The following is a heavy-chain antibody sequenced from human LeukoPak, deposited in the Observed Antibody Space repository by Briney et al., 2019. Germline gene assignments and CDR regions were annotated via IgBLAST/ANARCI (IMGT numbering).Heavy chain of an antibody. J-gene: IGHJ4*02. CDR2: MCSSSGLI. CDR1: GFTFSRYS. Sequence: GGSLRLSCAASGFTFSRYSMNWVRQAPGKGLEWVSSMCSSSGLIYYGDPVRGRFTVSRDNAKRSLYLQMNSLRADDTAVYYCAREFDGSASGAGYWGQGTLVTVSS. V-gene: IGHV3-21*01. D-gene: IGHD1-26*01. CDR3: AREFDGSASGAGY.